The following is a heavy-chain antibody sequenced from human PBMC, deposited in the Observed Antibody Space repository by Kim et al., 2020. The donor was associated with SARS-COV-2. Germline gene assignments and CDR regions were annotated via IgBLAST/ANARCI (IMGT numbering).Heavy chain of an antibody. CDR1: GYTFTNYF. D-gene: IGHD3-9*01. Sequence: ASVKVSCKASGYTFTNYFMHWVRQAPGQGLEWMGIINPTSDSITFAQKFQGRATMTRDTSTSTVYMELSSLSSEDTAVYYCARVVISTGYYGDGFDIWGQGTMVTVSS. V-gene: IGHV1-46*01. CDR3: ARVVISTGYYGDGFDI. J-gene: IGHJ3*02. CDR2: INPTSDSI.